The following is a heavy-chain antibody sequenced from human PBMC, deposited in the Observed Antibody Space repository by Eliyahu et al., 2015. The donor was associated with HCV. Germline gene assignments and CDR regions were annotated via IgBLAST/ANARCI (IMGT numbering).Heavy chain of an antibody. V-gene: IGHV3-30*18. J-gene: IGHJ6*02. Sequence: QVQLVESGGGVVQPGRSLRISCAASGFTFSSSGMHWVRQAPGKGLEWVAVILTDGRTTYYSDSVKGRFTISRDNSKKTLFLQMNSLGAEDTAVYYCAKAGHNYYGLDVWGQGTTVTVSS. D-gene: IGHD1-14*01. CDR1: GFTFSSSG. CDR3: AKAGHNYYGLDV. CDR2: ILTDGRTT.